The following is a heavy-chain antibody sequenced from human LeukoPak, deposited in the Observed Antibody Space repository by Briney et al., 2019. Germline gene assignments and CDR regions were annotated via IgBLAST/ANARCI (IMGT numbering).Heavy chain of an antibody. Sequence: SETLSLTCTVSGGSISSSSYYWGWIRQPPGKGLEWIGSIYYSGSTYYNPSLKSRVTISVDTSKNQFSLKLSSVTAADTAVYYCAGNVLLWFGELNLPLKLGEILYYFDYWGQGTLVTVSS. V-gene: IGHV4-39*01. CDR1: GGSISSSSYY. CDR3: AGNVLLWFGELNLPLKLGEILYYFDY. CDR2: IYYSGST. D-gene: IGHD3-10*01. J-gene: IGHJ4*02.